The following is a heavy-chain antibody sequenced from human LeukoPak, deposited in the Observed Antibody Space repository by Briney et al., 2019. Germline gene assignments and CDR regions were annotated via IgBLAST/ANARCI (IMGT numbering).Heavy chain of an antibody. CDR1: GYTFTSYY. CDR3: ARDSGGSYYDYYYGMDV. Sequence: ASVKVSCKASGYTFTSYYMHWVRQAPGQGLEWMGIINPSGGSTSYAKKFQGRVTMTRDTSTSTVYMELSSLRSEDTAVYYCARDSGGSYYDYYYGMDVWGQGTTVTVSS. D-gene: IGHD1-26*01. J-gene: IGHJ6*02. V-gene: IGHV1-46*01. CDR2: INPSGGST.